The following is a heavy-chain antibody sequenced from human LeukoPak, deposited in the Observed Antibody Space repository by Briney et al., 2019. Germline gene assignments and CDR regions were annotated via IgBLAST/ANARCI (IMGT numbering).Heavy chain of an antibody. V-gene: IGHV4-61*02. J-gene: IGHJ2*01. Sequence: SETLSHTCTVSGGSISSGSYYWSWIRQPAGKGLEWIGRIYTSGSTNYNPSLKSRVTISVDTSKNQFSLKLSSVTAADTAVYYCARDYPYWYFDLWGRGTLVTVSS. D-gene: IGHD3-16*02. CDR2: IYTSGST. CDR3: ARDYPYWYFDL. CDR1: GGSISSGSYY.